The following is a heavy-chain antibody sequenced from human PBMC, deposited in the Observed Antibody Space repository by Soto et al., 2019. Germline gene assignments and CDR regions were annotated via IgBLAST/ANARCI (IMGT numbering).Heavy chain of an antibody. CDR1: GGSFSGYY. V-gene: IGHV4-34*01. CDR2: INHSGST. J-gene: IGHJ6*02. Sequence: SETLSLTCAVDGGSFSGYYWSWIRQPPGKGLEWIGEINHSGSTNYNPSLKSRVTISADTSKNQFSLKLSSVTAADTAVYYCARGLGTIVVVPAASYGMDVWGQGTTVTVSS. CDR3: ARGLGTIVVVPAASYGMDV. D-gene: IGHD2-2*01.